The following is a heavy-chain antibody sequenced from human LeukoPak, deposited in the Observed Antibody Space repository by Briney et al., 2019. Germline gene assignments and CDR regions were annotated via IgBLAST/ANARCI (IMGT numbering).Heavy chain of an antibody. CDR2: MNEDGTGT. J-gene: IGHJ4*02. Sequence: GWAVTESCPCSGFILSRNWMHGVRQAPSKGLEWVSRMNEDGTGTRYADSVKGRFTISRDNAKNTVYLQMNSLGAEDSAVYYCATVFDYWGQGTLVTVSS. CDR3: ATVFDY. CDR1: GFILSRNW. V-gene: IGHV3-74*01.